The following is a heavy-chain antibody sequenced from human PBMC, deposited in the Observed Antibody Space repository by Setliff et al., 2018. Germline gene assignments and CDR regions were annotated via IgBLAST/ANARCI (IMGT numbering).Heavy chain of an antibody. CDR3: ARMSGFQYMDV. V-gene: IGHV4-61*09. J-gene: IGHJ6*03. Sequence: SETLSLTCTVSGGSISSGGYYWSWIRQHPGKGLEWIGQIYTSWSTNYNPSLKSRVTISLDTSNNQFSLSLSSVTAADTAVYYCARMSGFQYMDVWGKGTTVTVSS. CDR2: IYTSWST. D-gene: IGHD3-3*01. CDR1: GGSISSGGYY.